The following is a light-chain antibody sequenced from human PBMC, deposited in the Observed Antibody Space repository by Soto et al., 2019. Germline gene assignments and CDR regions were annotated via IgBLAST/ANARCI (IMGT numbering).Light chain of an antibody. J-gene: IGLJ1*01. V-gene: IGLV2-8*01. CDR2: EVS. CDR3: SSYVGTNSYV. Sequence: QSVLTQPPSASGSPGQSVTISCTGTSSDVGGYNYVSWYQQHPGKAPKLMIYEVSKRPSGVPDRFSGSKSGNTASLTVSGLQAEDEADYYCSSYVGTNSYVFGTVTKVTDL. CDR1: SSDVGGYNY.